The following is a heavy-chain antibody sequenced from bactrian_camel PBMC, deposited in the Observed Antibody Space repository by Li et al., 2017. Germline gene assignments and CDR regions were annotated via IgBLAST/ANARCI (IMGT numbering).Heavy chain of an antibody. CDR1: GYTYNRNC. J-gene: IGHJ4*01. D-gene: IGHD6*01. CDR3: AAVLCGSVRAGALRVTD. Sequence: HVQLVESGGGSVQAGGSLRLSCAASGYTYNRNCMAWFRQAPGKEREGVARIYTGSGNTYLAESVKGRFAISHDNAESTVYLEMNSLKVEDSGMYYCAAVLCGSVRAGALRVTDWGQGTQVTVS. CDR2: IYTGSGNT. V-gene: IGHV3S1*01.